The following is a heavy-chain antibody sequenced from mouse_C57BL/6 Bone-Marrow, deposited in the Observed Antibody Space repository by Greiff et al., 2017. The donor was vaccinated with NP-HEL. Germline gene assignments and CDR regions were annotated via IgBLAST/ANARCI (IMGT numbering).Heavy chain of an antibody. CDR1: GYTFTSYG. CDR3: ARPRFITTVVGY. V-gene: IGHV1-81*01. D-gene: IGHD1-1*01. CDR2: ISPRSGNT. Sequence: QVQLQQSGAELARPGASVKLSCKASGYTFTSYGISWVKQRTGQGLEWIGEISPRSGNTYYNEKFKGKATLTADKSSSTAYMELRSLTSEDSAVYFCARPRFITTVVGYWGQGTTRTVSS. J-gene: IGHJ2*01.